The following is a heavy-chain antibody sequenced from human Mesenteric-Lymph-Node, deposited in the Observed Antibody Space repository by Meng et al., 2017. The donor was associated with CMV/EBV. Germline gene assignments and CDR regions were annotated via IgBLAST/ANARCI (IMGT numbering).Heavy chain of an antibody. CDR1: EFTVSSVY. J-gene: IGHJ4*02. D-gene: IGHD1-26*01. CDR2: IYIGGST. CDR3: ARGEGRPHYYFDL. V-gene: IGHV3-53*01. Sequence: GESLKISCVTSEFTVSSVYMSWVRQAPGKGLEWVSTIYIGGSTFYADSVKGRFTISRDSSSNTLFLQMNSLRAEDTAVYYCARGEGRPHYYFDLWGQGTQVTVSS.